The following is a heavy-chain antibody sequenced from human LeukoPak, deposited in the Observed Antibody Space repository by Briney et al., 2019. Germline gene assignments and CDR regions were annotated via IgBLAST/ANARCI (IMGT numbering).Heavy chain of an antibody. D-gene: IGHD3-10*01. CDR1: GFTVSSNY. Sequence: GGSLRLSCAASGFTVSSNYMSWVRQAPGKGLEWVSVIYNGGSPYYADSVKGRFTISRDNSKNTLYLQMNSLRAEDTAVYYCAKDRYYYGSGSDYWGQGTLVTVSS. CDR3: AKDRYYYGSGSDY. CDR2: IYNGGSP. J-gene: IGHJ4*02. V-gene: IGHV3-53*01.